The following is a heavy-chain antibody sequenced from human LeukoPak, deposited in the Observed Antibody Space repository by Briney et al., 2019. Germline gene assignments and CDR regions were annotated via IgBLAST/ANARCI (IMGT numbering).Heavy chain of an antibody. CDR2: IYSSGST. J-gene: IGHJ4*02. D-gene: IGHD5-18*01. Sequence: SETLSLTCIVFGGSISSYYWSWIRQPPGKGLEWIGYIYSSGSTDYNPFLKSRATISLDTSNHQFSLKLISVTAADTAVYYCARHVGIHLWSLYFDYWGQGSLVTVSS. CDR3: ARHVGIHLWSLYFDY. CDR1: GGSISSYY. V-gene: IGHV4-59*08.